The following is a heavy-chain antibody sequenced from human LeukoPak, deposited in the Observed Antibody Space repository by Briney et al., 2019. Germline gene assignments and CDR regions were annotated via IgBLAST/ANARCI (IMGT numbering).Heavy chain of an antibody. V-gene: IGHV4-34*01. CDR1: GGSFSGYY. Sequence: SETLSHTCAVYGGSFSGYYWSWIRQPPGKGLEWIGEINHSGGTNYNPSLKSRVTISVDTSKKQFSLKLSSVTAADTAVYYCARGVDYYGVWGQGTLVTVSS. CDR3: ARGVDYYGV. CDR2: INHSGGT. J-gene: IGHJ4*02. D-gene: IGHD3-10*01.